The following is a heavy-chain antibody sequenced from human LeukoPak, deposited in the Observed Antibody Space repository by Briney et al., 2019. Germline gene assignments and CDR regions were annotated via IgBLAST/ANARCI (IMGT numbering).Heavy chain of an antibody. CDR2: IGVFNGNR. Sequence: ASVTVSCTTSGYTFSMYGFSWVRQAPGQGLEWIGWIGVFNGNRNYAKSVQGRITLTADTSTNTTYMELRSLTSDDTAVYFCGRDWDWHVQFWGQGTLITVSS. CDR1: GYTFSMYG. CDR3: GRDWDWHVQF. D-gene: IGHD1-26*01. V-gene: IGHV1-18*01. J-gene: IGHJ4*02.